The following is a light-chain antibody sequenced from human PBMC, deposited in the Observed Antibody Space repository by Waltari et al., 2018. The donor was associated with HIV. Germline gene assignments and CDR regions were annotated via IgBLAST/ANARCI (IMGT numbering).Light chain of an antibody. CDR1: QDIINH. V-gene: IGKV1-33*01. Sequence: DIRVTQSPSSLSASVGDRVTITCQASQDIINHLNWYQQKPGKAPELLIFDASHLEPGVTSRFSGSGSGTHFTLTISSLHPEDFATYFCQQYETLPLTFGGGTRVDFK. CDR2: DAS. J-gene: IGKJ4*01. CDR3: QQYETLPLT.